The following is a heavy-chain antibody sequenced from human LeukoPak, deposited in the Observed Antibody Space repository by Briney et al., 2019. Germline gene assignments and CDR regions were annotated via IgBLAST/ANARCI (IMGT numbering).Heavy chain of an antibody. CDR1: GFTFSSYA. CDR3: ARSNYDILTGYSYYFDY. J-gene: IGHJ4*02. CDR2: IKQDGSEK. Sequence: QPGGSLRLSCAASGFTFSSYAMSWVRQAPGKGLEWVANIKQDGSEKYYVDPVKGRFTISRDNAKNTLYLQMNSLRAEDTAVYYCARSNYDILTGYSYYFDYWGQGTLVTVSS. V-gene: IGHV3-7*01. D-gene: IGHD3-9*01.